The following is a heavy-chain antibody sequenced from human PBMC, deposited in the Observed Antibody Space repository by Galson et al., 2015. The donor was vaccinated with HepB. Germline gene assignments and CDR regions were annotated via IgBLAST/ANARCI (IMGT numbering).Heavy chain of an antibody. CDR3: ARHSGSYGGAYDF. CDR1: GASINPYY. V-gene: IGHV4-59*08. Sequence: LSLTCTVSGASINPYYWSWIRQPPGKALEWIGYVYYTGSTIYNPSLKSRVTISVDTSKNQISLKLTSVTAADTAVYYYARHSGSYGGAYDFWGHGTMVTVSS. D-gene: IGHD1-26*01. J-gene: IGHJ3*01. CDR2: VYYTGST.